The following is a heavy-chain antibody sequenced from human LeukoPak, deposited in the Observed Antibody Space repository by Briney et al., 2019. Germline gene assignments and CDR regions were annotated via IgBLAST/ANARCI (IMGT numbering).Heavy chain of an antibody. J-gene: IGHJ6*03. V-gene: IGHV1-69*05. CDR1: GGTFSAYA. CDR3: ATDHHPSYGGRDHYYYMDV. CDR2: IIPIIATT. Sequence: SVKVSCKASGGTFSAYAISWVRQAPGQGLEWMGRIIPIIATTNYAQKFQGRVTITTDESTSTAYMEVSSLRSDDTAVYYCATDHHPSYGGRDHYYYMDVWGKRTTVTVSS. D-gene: IGHD4/OR15-4a*01.